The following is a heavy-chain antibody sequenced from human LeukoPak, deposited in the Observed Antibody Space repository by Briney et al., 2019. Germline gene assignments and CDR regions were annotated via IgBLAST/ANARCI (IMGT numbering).Heavy chain of an antibody. D-gene: IGHD5-24*01. CDR1: GGSITGYY. J-gene: IGHJ6*02. CDR2: IYSGGST. CDR3: ATGRDADSARGYYDMDV. V-gene: IGHV4-4*07. Sequence: SETLSLTCTVSGGSITGYYWTWIRQPAGKGLEWIGRIYSGGSTNYNPPLKSRVTMSVDTSKNQFSLKLSSVTAADTAVYYCATGRDADSARGYYDMDVWGQGTTVTISS.